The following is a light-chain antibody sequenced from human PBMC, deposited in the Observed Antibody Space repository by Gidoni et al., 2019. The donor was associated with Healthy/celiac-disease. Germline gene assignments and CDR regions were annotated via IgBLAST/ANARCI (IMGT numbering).Light chain of an antibody. CDR3: QQYYSTPRFT. Sequence: DIVMPQSPDSLAVSLGERATINCKSSQSVFYSSNNKNYLAWYQQKPGQPPKLLIYWASTRESGVPDRFSGSGSGTDFTLTISSLQAEDVAVYYCQQYYSTPRFTFGPXTKVDIK. V-gene: IGKV4-1*01. CDR2: WAS. J-gene: IGKJ3*01. CDR1: QSVFYSSNNKNY.